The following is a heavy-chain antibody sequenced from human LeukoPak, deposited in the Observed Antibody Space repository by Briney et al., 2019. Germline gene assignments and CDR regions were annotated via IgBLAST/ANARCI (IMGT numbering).Heavy chain of an antibody. CDR2: IWYDGSNK. Sequence: PGRSLRLSCAASGFTFSSYGMHWVRQAPGMGLEWVAVIWYDGSNKYYADSVKGRFTISRDNSKNTLYLQMNSLRAEDTAVYYCARGHIGYYYYYGMDVWGQGTTVTVSS. CDR3: ARGHIGYYYYYGMDV. V-gene: IGHV3-33*01. J-gene: IGHJ6*02. CDR1: GFTFSSYG.